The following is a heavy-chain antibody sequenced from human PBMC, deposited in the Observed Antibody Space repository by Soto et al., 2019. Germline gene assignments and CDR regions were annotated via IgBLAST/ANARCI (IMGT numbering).Heavy chain of an antibody. CDR3: AKSILIVPAAPSAFDY. D-gene: IGHD2-2*01. Sequence: SGGSLRLSCAASGFTFGNYDMTWVRQAPGGGLEWVSSISGSGSRTNYADSVKGRFTISRDNSKNRLYLQMNSLRVEDTAVYYCAKSILIVPAAPSAFDYWGQGTLVTVSS. CDR1: GFTFGNYD. V-gene: IGHV3-23*01. J-gene: IGHJ4*02. CDR2: ISGSGSRT.